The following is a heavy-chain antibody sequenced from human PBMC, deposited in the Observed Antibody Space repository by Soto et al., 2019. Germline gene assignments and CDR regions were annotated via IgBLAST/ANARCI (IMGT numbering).Heavy chain of an antibody. V-gene: IGHV1-8*01. D-gene: IGHD5-18*01. Sequence: ASVKVSCKASGYTFTSYDINWVRQATGQGLEWMGWMNPNSGNTGYTQKFQGRVTMTRNTSISAAYMELSSLRSEDTAVYYCARGYSYGYYYYYGMDVWGQGTTVTGSS. CDR2: MNPNSGNT. CDR1: GYTFTSYD. CDR3: ARGYSYGYYYYYGMDV. J-gene: IGHJ6*02.